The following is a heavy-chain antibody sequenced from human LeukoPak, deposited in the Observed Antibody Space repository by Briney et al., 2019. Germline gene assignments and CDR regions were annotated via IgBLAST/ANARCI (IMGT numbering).Heavy chain of an antibody. J-gene: IGHJ3*02. Sequence: ASVKVSCKASGYTFTNSGVSWVRQAPGQGLEWMGWISAYNGNTNYAQSLQGRVTMTTDTSTTTAYLELRSLRSDDTAVYYCARGAYCGGDCSSSDAFDIWGQGTMVTVSS. CDR1: GYTFTNSG. CDR3: ARGAYCGGDCSSSDAFDI. CDR2: ISAYNGNT. V-gene: IGHV1-18*01. D-gene: IGHD2-21*01.